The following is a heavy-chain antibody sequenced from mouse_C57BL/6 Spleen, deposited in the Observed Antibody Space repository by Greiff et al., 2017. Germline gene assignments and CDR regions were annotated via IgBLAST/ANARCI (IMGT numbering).Heavy chain of an antibody. CDR1: GYTFTSYW. CDR3: ARSEGIPLDY. CDR2: IYPRDGST. V-gene: IGHV1-52*01. J-gene: IGHJ2*01. Sequence: QVQLQQPGAELVRPGSSVKLSCKASGYTFTSYWMHWVKQRPIQGLEWIGYIYPRDGSTKYNEKFKGKATLTADKSSSTAYMQLNSLTSEDSAVYFCARSEGIPLDYWGQGTTLTVSS.